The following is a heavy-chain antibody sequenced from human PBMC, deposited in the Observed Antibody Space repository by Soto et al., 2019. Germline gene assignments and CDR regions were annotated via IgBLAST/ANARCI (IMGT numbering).Heavy chain of an antibody. CDR1: GASIRGSKW. CDR3: AKHSGYYDFDS. Sequence: PSETLSLTCAVSGASIRGSKWWSWVRQPPGRGLEWIGDIYHSGTTNYNPSLKSRVTMSLDTSKNQFSLKLSSVTASDTAVYFCAKHSGYYDFDSWGQGTRVTVSS. D-gene: IGHD5-12*01. CDR2: IYHSGTT. J-gene: IGHJ4*02. V-gene: IGHV4-4*02.